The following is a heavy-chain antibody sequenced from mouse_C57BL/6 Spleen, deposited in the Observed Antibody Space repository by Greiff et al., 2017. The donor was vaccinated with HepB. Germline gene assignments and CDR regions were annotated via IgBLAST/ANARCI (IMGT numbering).Heavy chain of an antibody. CDR3: ARWDYDYGVDY. CDR2: IYPGSGST. D-gene: IGHD2-4*01. Sequence: QVQLKESGAELVKPGASVKMSCKASGYTFTSYWITWVKQRPGQGLEWIGDIYPGSGSTNYNEKFKSKATLTVDTSSSTAYMQLSSLTSEDSAVYYCARWDYDYGVDYWGQGTSVTVSS. J-gene: IGHJ4*01. V-gene: IGHV1-55*01. CDR1: GYTFTSYW.